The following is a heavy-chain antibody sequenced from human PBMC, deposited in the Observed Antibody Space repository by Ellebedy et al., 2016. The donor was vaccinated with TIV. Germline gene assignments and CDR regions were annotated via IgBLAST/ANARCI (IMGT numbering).Heavy chain of an antibody. V-gene: IGHV3-23*01. CDR2: ISGSGGST. J-gene: IGHJ6*02. D-gene: IGHD5-12*01. CDR3: AKAGIVATIDSYYGMDV. Sequence: GESLKISXAASGFTFSSYAMSWVRQAPGKGLEWVSAISGSGGSTYYADSVKGRFTISRDNSKNTLYLQMNSLRAEDTAVYYCAKAGIVATIDSYYGMDVWGQGTTVTVSS. CDR1: GFTFSSYA.